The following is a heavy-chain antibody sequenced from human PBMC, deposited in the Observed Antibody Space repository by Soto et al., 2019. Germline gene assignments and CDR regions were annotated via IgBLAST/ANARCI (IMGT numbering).Heavy chain of an antibody. V-gene: IGHV4-39*07. J-gene: IGHJ4*02. CDR2: IYYSGST. CDR3: ARVYSGSYSDY. CDR1: GGSISSSSYY. Sequence: SETLSLTCTVSGGSISSSSYYWGWIRQPPGKGLEWIGSIYYSGSTYYNPSLKSRVTISVDTSKNQFSLKLISVTAADTAVYYCARVYSGSYSDYWGQGTLVTVSS. D-gene: IGHD1-26*01.